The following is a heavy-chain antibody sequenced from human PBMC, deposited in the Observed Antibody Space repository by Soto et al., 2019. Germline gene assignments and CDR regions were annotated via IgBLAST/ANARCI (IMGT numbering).Heavy chain of an antibody. CDR2: IIPILGIA. Sequence: QVQLVQSGAEVKKPGSSVKVSCKASGGTFSSYTISWVRQAPGQGLEWMGRIIPILGIANYAQKFQGRVTITADKSTSTAYMELSSLRSEDPAVYYCARGRKVYWYFDLWGRGTLVTVSS. J-gene: IGHJ2*01. V-gene: IGHV1-69*02. CDR1: GGTFSSYT. CDR3: ARGRKVYWYFDL.